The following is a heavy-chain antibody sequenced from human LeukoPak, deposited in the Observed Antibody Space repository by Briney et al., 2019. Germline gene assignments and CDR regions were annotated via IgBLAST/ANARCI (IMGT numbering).Heavy chain of an antibody. V-gene: IGHV3-30*02. CDR3: TRGVLRRDPTNWFDP. J-gene: IGHJ5*02. CDR1: GFTFSSYG. CDR2: IRYDGSNK. Sequence: TGGSLRLSCAASGFTFSSYGMHWVRQAPGKGLEWVAFIRYDGSNKYYADSVKGRFTISRDNSKNTLYLQMNSLRAEDTAVYYCTRGVLRRDPTNWFDPWGQGTLVTVSS. D-gene: IGHD4-17*01.